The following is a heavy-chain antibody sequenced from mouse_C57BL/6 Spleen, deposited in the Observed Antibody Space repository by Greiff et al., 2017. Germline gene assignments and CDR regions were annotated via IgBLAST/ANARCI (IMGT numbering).Heavy chain of an antibody. CDR2: IYPRDGDT. J-gene: IGHJ2*01. D-gene: IGHD2-5*01. V-gene: IGHV1-80*01. CDR1: GYAFSSYW. Sequence: QVQLKQSGAELVKPGASVKISCKASGYAFSSYWMNWVKQRPGKGLEWIGQIYPRDGDTNYNGKFKGKATLTADKSSSTAYMQLSSLTSEDSAVYFCARNYYSNPYYFDYWGQGTTLTVSS. CDR3: ARNYYSNPYYFDY.